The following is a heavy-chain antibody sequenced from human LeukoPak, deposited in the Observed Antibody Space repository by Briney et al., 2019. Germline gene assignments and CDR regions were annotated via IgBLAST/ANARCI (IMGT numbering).Heavy chain of an antibody. Sequence: GESLKISCKGSGYDFTTYWIGWVRQMPGKGLEWMGIIYPGDSDTRYSQSFQGQVTISADKSINTAYLQWSSLKASDSAMYYCARHRSAAGGDGRRLEYWGQGTLVTVPS. J-gene: IGHJ4*02. CDR1: GYDFTTYW. V-gene: IGHV5-51*01. CDR2: IYPGDSDT. D-gene: IGHD2-21*02. CDR3: ARHRSAAGGDGRRLEY.